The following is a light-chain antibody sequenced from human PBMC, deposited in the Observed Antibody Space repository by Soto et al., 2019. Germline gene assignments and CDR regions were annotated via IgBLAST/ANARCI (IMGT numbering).Light chain of an antibody. V-gene: IGKV1-5*01. Sequence: MTQSPSTLSASVGDRVTITCRASESISTWLAWYQQKPGRAPKLLIYDASNLESGVPSRFSGSSSGTEFILTIDSVQPDDFATYYCQQYTGTFGQGTRVDIK. CDR3: QQYTGT. J-gene: IGKJ1*01. CDR2: DAS. CDR1: ESISTW.